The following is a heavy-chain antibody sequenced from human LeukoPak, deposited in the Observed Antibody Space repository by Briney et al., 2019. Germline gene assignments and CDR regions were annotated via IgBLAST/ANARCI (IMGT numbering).Heavy chain of an antibody. Sequence: GGSLRLSCEASGFTFSYYGMHWVRQAPGKGLEWVAVIWSDGSNKYYADSVKGRFTVSRDNSKNILYLQMNSLRAEDTAVYYCARDGQWPQGWFDPWGQGTLVTVSS. V-gene: IGHV3-33*01. CDR1: GFTFSYYG. J-gene: IGHJ5*02. D-gene: IGHD6-19*01. CDR3: ARDGQWPQGWFDP. CDR2: IWSDGSNK.